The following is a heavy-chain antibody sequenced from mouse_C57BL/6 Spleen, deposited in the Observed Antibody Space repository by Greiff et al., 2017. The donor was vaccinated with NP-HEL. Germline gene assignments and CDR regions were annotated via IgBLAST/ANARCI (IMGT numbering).Heavy chain of an antibody. V-gene: IGHV1-50*01. CDR1: GYTFTSYW. CDR2: LDPSDSYP. Sequence: VQLQQPGAELVKPGASVKLSCKASGYTFTSYWMQWVKQRPGQGLEWIGELDPSDSYPNYNQKFKGKATLTVDTSSSAAYMQLSSLTSEDAAVYYCAKITTVEYFDVWGTGTTVTVSS. CDR3: AKITTVEYFDV. J-gene: IGHJ1*03. D-gene: IGHD1-1*01.